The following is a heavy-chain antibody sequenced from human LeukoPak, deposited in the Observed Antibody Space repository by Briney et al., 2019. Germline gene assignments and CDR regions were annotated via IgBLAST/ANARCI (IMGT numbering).Heavy chain of an antibody. CDR2: ISSSGSTI. V-gene: IGHV3-48*03. CDR3: ARTGWFGENY. Sequence: GGSLRLSCVASGFTFSSYEMNWVRQGPGKGLEWISYISSSGSTIYYADSVKGRFTISRDNAKNSLYLQMNSLRAEDTAVYYCARTGWFGENYWGQGTLVTVSS. D-gene: IGHD3-10*01. J-gene: IGHJ4*02. CDR1: GFTFSSYE.